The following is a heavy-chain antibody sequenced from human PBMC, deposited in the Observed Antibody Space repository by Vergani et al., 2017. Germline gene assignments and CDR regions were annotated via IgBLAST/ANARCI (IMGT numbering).Heavy chain of an antibody. V-gene: IGHV3-48*01. Sequence: EVQLVESGGGLVQPGGSLRLSCAASGFTFSSSSMNWVRQAPGKGLEWVSYISGSSGTIYYADSVKGRFTISRDNAKNSLYLQMNSLKTEDTAVYYCTTLYYYGSVADYWGRGTLVTVSS. CDR1: GFTFSSSS. CDR2: ISGSSGTI. D-gene: IGHD3-10*01. J-gene: IGHJ4*02. CDR3: TTLYYYGSVADY.